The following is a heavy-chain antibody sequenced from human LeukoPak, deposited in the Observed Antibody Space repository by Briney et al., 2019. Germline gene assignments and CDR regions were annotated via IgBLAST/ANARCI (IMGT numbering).Heavy chain of an antibody. CDR2: IYYSGST. J-gene: IGHJ6*03. CDR3: AGGDPYYYMDV. Sequence: SGTLSLTCAVSGGSISSSSYYWAWIRQPPGKGLEWIGSIYYSGSTYYNPSLKSRVTISVDTSKNQFSLKLSSVTAADTAVYYCAGGDPYYYMDVWGKGTTVTVSS. CDR1: GGSISSSSYY. V-gene: IGHV4-39*07.